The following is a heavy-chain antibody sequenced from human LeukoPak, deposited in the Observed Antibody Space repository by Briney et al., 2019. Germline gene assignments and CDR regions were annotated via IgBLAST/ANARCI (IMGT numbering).Heavy chain of an antibody. CDR2: IKNDGST. CDR1: GFTFSSYW. D-gene: IGHD3-22*01. CDR3: ARAPSEIGGYYPEYFRH. V-gene: IGHV3-74*01. J-gene: IGHJ1*01. Sequence: GGSLRLSCAASGFTFSSYWMHWVRQIPGKGLVWVSRIKNDGSTNYADSVKGRFTISRDNAKNTLSLQMNSLRAEDTGVYYCARAPSEIGGYYPEYFRHWGQGTLVTVSS.